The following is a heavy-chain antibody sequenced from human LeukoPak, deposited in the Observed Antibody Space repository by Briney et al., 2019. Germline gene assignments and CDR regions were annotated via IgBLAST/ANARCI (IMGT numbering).Heavy chain of an antibody. J-gene: IGHJ6*03. Sequence: GASVKVSCKASGYTFTGYYMHWVRQAPGQGLEWMGWINPNSGGTNYAQKFQGRVTMTRDTSISTAYMELSRLRSDDTAVYYCAREGRVVVPAATYMDVWGEGTTVTVSS. V-gene: IGHV1-2*02. CDR3: AREGRVVVPAATYMDV. D-gene: IGHD2-2*01. CDR2: INPNSGGT. CDR1: GYTFTGYY.